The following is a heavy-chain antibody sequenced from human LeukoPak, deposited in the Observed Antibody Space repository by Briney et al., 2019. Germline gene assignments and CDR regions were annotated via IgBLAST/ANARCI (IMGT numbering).Heavy chain of an antibody. D-gene: IGHD2-2*01. Sequence: GGSLRLSCAASGFTFSDYYMSWIRQAPGKGLEWVSYISSSGSTIYYADSVKGRFTISRDNSKNTLYLQMNSLRAEDTAVYYCARDSGAAAPTFFDYWGQGTLVTVSS. V-gene: IGHV3-11*01. J-gene: IGHJ4*02. CDR2: ISSSGSTI. CDR3: ARDSGAAAPTFFDY. CDR1: GFTFSDYY.